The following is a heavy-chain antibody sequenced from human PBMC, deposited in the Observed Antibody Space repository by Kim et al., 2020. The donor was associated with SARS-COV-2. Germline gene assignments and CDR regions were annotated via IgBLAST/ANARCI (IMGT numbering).Heavy chain of an antibody. V-gene: IGHV3-23*01. D-gene: IGHD4-17*01. J-gene: IGHJ2*01. CDR3: AKHYDDYGWDVDL. Sequence: YPDSVKRRFTISRDNTKNTLYLKMNRLRAEDTAVYYCAKHYDDYGWDVDLWGRGTLVTVSS.